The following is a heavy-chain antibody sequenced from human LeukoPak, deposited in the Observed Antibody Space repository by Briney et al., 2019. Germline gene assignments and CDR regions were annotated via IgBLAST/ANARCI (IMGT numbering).Heavy chain of an antibody. Sequence: ASVKVSCKASGYTFTGYYMHWVRQAPGQGLEWMGWISAYNGNTNYAQKLQGRVTMTTDTSTSTAYMELRSLRSDDTAVYYCARSTLWELRLDPWGQGTLVTVSS. D-gene: IGHD1-26*01. CDR2: ISAYNGNT. J-gene: IGHJ5*02. CDR1: GYTFTGYY. CDR3: ARSTLWELRLDP. V-gene: IGHV1-18*04.